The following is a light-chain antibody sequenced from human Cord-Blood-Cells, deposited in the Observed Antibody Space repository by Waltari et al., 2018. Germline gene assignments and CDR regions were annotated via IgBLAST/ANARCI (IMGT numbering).Light chain of an antibody. Sequence: EIVMTQSPATLSVSPGERPTLSCSASQSVSSNLAWYQQNPGQAPRLLIYGASTRATGIPARFSGSGSGTEFTLTISSLQSEDFAVYYCQQYNNWPWTFGQGTKVEIK. V-gene: IGKV3D-15*01. CDR1: QSVSSN. CDR3: QQYNNWPWT. J-gene: IGKJ1*01. CDR2: GAS.